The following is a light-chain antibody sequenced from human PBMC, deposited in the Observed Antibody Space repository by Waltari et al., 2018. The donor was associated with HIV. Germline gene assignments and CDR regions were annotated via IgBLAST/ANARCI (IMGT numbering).Light chain of an antibody. CDR2: RNN. CDR1: SSNIGSNY. J-gene: IGLJ3*02. Sequence: QSVLTPPPSTSGTPGQRVPISCFGSSSNIGSNYVYWYQQLPGTAPKLLIYRNNQRPAGVPDRFSGSKSGTSASLAISGLRSEDEGDYSCAAWDDTRGGLWVFGGGTKVTVL. CDR3: AAWDDTRGGLWV. V-gene: IGLV1-47*01.